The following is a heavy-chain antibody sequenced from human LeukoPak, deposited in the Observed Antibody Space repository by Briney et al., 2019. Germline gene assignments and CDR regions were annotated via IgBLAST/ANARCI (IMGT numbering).Heavy chain of an antibody. Sequence: SETLSLTCTVSGASIRSGDYYWSWIRQPPGKGLEWIGYIYDSGSAYYNPSLKSRITISVDTSENRFSLKLSSVTATDTAVYYCARDCSGGSCYGAFDIWGQGTMVTVSS. CDR3: ARDCSGGSCYGAFDI. V-gene: IGHV4-30-4*01. D-gene: IGHD2-15*01. CDR2: IYDSGSA. J-gene: IGHJ3*02. CDR1: GASIRSGDYY.